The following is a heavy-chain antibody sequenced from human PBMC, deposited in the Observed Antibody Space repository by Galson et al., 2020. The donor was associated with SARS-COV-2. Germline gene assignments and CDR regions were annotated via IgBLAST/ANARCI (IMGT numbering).Heavy chain of an antibody. CDR1: GFTFSSYW. J-gene: IGHJ4*02. Sequence: GGSLRLPCAASGFTFSSYWMHWVRQAPGKGLVWVSRINSDGSSTSYADSVKGRFTISRDNAKNTLYLQMNSLRAEDTAVYYCARVIPGKLDWFRYFDYWGQGTLVTVSS. CDR3: ARVIPGKLDWFRYFDY. V-gene: IGHV3-74*01. D-gene: IGHD3-3*01. CDR2: INSDGSST.